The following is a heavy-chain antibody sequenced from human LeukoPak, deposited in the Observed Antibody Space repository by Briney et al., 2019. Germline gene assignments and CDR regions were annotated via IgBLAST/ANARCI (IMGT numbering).Heavy chain of an antibody. CDR1: GGSISSSSYY. CDR2: IYYSGST. Sequence: SETLSLTCIVSGGSISSSSYYWGWVRQPPGKGLEWIGYIYYSGSTYYNPSLKSRVTISVDTSKNQFSLKLSSVTAADTAVYYCATHLPITMIVVAPGAFDIWGQGTVVTVSS. V-gene: IGHV4-31*03. D-gene: IGHD3-22*01. CDR3: ATHLPITMIVVAPGAFDI. J-gene: IGHJ3*02.